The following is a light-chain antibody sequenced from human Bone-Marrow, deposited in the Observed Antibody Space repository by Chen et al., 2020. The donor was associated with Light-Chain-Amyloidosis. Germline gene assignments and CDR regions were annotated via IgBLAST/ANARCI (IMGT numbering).Light chain of an antibody. CDR1: SSDVGGDNH. CDR2: EVT. V-gene: IGLV2-14*01. J-gene: IGLJ1*01. Sequence: QSARNQPASVSGSPGPSITIHSTGTSSDVGGDNHVSWYQQHPDNAPKLMIYEVTNRPSWVPDRFSGSKSDNTASLTISGLQTEDEADYFCSSYTITNTLVFGSGTRVTVL. CDR3: SSYTITNTLV.